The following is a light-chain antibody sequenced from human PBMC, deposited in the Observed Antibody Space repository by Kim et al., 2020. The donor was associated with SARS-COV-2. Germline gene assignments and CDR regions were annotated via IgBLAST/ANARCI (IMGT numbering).Light chain of an antibody. CDR3: VLYMGSGIWV. CDR1: SGSVSITNY. CDR2: STN. Sequence: GGTVTLACGLSSGSVSITNYPSWYQQTPGQPPRTLIHSTNTRSSGVPGRFSGSILGNKAALTITGAQADDESDYYCVLYMGSGIWVFGGGTKLTVL. J-gene: IGLJ3*02. V-gene: IGLV8-61*01.